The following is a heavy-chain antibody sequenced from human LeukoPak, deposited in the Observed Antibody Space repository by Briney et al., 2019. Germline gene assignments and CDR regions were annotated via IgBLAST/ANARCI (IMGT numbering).Heavy chain of an antibody. CDR1: GFTFSSYG. Sequence: GRSLRLSCAASGFTFSSYGMHWVRQAPGKGLEWVAVISYDGSKKYYADSVKGRFTISRDNSKNTLYLQMDSLRAEDTAVYYCAKDTHDYGDNRLIGIEGYFDYWGQGTLVTVSS. CDR2: ISYDGSKK. D-gene: IGHD4-23*01. V-gene: IGHV3-30*18. CDR3: AKDTHDYGDNRLIGIEGYFDY. J-gene: IGHJ4*02.